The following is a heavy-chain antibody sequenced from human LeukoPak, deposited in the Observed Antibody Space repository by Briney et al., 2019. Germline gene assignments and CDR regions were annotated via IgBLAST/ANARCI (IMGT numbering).Heavy chain of an antibody. CDR1: GGSISSYY. J-gene: IGHJ3*02. CDR3: AGDSYSNRRGAFDI. CDR2: IYYSGST. D-gene: IGHD6-13*01. Sequence: QSSETLSLTCTVSGGSISSYYWSWIRQPPGKGLEWIGYIYYSGSTNYNPSLKSRVTISVDTSKNQFSLKLSSVTAADTAVYYCAGDSYSNRRGAFDIWGKGQWSPSLQ. V-gene: IGHV4-59*01.